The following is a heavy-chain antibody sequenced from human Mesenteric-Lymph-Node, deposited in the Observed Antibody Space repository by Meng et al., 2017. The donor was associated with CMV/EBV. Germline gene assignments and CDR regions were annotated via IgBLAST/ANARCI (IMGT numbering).Heavy chain of an antibody. D-gene: IGHD4-23*01. Sequence: GRLKQWGAGLLKPSETLSLTCAVYGGSFSGYYWSWIRQPPGKGLEWIGEINHSGSTNYNPSLKSRVTISVDTSKNQFSLKLSSVTAADTAVYYCARHQRWLKSEGGFNYWGQGTLVTVSS. CDR2: INHSGST. CDR3: ARHQRWLKSEGGFNY. J-gene: IGHJ4*02. CDR1: GGSFSGYY. V-gene: IGHV4-34*01.